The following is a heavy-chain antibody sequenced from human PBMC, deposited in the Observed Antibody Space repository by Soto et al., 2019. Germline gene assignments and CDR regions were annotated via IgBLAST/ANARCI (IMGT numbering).Heavy chain of an antibody. Sequence: PSETLSLTCDVYGGSFSGYIWTWIRQPPGKGLEWIGTIYYSGSTYYNPSLKSRVTIFVDTSKNQFSLKLSSVTAADTAVYYCARRYGPGFDYWGQGTLVTVSS. J-gene: IGHJ4*02. CDR2: IYYSGST. V-gene: IGHV4-34*01. CDR3: ARRYGPGFDY. D-gene: IGHD4-17*01. CDR1: GGSFSGYI.